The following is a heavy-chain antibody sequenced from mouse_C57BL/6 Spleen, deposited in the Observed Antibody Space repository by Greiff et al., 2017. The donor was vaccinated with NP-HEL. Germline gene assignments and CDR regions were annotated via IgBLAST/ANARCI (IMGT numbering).Heavy chain of an antibody. Sequence: EVQLQQSGAELVRPGSSVKMSCKTSGYTFTSYGINWVKQRPGQGLEWIGYIYIGTGYTEYNEKFKGKATLTSDTSSSTAYMQLSSLTSEDSAIYFCARCGSSYDYAMDYWGQGTSVTVSS. J-gene: IGHJ4*01. CDR3: ARCGSSYDYAMDY. V-gene: IGHV1-58*01. CDR1: GYTFTSYG. D-gene: IGHD1-1*01. CDR2: IYIGTGYT.